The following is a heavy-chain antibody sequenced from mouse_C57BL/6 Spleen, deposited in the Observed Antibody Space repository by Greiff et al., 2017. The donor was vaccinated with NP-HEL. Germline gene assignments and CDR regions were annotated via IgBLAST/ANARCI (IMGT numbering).Heavy chain of an antibody. CDR3: AAHGGCYVDWYFDV. J-gene: IGHJ1*03. V-gene: IGHV14-3*01. CDR2: IDPANGNT. D-gene: IGHD1-1*02. Sequence: VQLQQSVAELVRPGASVKLSCTASGFNITNTYMHWVKQRPEQGLEWIGRIDPANGNTKYAPKFQGKATITADTSSNTAYMQLSSLTAEDAAIYYCAAHGGCYVDWYFDVWGTGTTVTVSS. CDR1: GFNITNTY.